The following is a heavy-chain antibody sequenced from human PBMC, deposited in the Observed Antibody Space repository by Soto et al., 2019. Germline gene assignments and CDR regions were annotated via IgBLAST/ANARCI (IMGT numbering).Heavy chain of an antibody. Sequence: ASVKVSCKASGYTFTSYDINWVRQATGQGLEWMGWMNPNSGNTGYAQKFQGRVTMTRNTSISTAYMELSSLRSEDTAVYYCARRAAAGTYYYYYMDVWGKGTTVTVS. CDR1: GYTFTSYD. V-gene: IGHV1-8*01. CDR3: ARRAAAGTYYYYYMDV. D-gene: IGHD6-13*01. J-gene: IGHJ6*03. CDR2: MNPNSGNT.